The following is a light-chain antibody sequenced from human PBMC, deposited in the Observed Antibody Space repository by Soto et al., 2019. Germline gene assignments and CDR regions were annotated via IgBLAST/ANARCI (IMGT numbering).Light chain of an antibody. CDR2: GAS. CDR3: QQYNNWPLT. J-gene: IGKJ5*01. Sequence: EKVMTQSQATLSVSPGERATLSCRASQSVSSNLAWYQQKPGQAPRLLIYGASSRATGIPVRFSGSGSGTEFTLTISILQSDDFVVYYCQQYNNWPLTFGQGTRLAIK. V-gene: IGKV3-15*01. CDR1: QSVSSN.